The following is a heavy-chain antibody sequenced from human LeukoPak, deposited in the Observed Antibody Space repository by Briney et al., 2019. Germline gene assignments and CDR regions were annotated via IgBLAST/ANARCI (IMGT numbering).Heavy chain of an antibody. J-gene: IGHJ4*02. Sequence: PGGSLRLSCAASGFTFSICGMTWVRQAPGKGLEWVSAIRGSGDTTHYADSVKGRFTISRDNSKNTLYLQMNSLRAEDTAVYYCAKFGQNWDGSLDHWGQGTLVTVSS. D-gene: IGHD1-1*01. CDR3: AKFGQNWDGSLDH. V-gene: IGHV3-23*01. CDR2: IRGSGDTT. CDR1: GFTFSICG.